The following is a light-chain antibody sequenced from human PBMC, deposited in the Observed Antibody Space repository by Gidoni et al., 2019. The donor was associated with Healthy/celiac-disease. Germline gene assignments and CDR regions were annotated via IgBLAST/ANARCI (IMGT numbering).Light chain of an antibody. CDR3: QSYDSLSASRV. CDR2: GNN. J-gene: IGLJ2*01. V-gene: IGLV1-40*01. CDR1: SSNIGAGYE. Sequence: QSVLTQPPSVSGAPGQRVPISCTGSSSNIGAGYELHWYQQLPGTAPKLLIYGNNNRPSGVPDRFSGSRSGTSASLAITGLQAEDEADYYCQSYDSLSASRVFGGGTKLTVL.